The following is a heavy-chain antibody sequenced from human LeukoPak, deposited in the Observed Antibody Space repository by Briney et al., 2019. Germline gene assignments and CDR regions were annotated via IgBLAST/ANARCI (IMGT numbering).Heavy chain of an antibody. V-gene: IGHV4-39*07. D-gene: IGHD3-10*01. CDR3: ARDHYYSYGSGYY. CDR1: GGSISSSSYY. CDR2: IYYSGNT. Sequence: PSETLSLTCTVSGGSISSSSYYWGWIRQPPGKGLEWIGSIYYSGNTHYNPSLKSRVTISVDTSKNQFSLKVTSVTAADTAVYYCARDHYYSYGSGYYWGQGTLVTVSS. J-gene: IGHJ4*02.